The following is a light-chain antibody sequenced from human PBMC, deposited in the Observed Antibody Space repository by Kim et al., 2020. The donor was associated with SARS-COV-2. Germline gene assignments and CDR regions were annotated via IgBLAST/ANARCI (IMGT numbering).Light chain of an antibody. CDR3: MQSMQPPPIT. Sequence: DIVLTQTPLLPSVTPGQPASMSCKSSQSLLHSDGETYLFWYLQRPGQPPQLLMYEVSNRFSGVPDRFSGSRSGTDFTLTISRVEAEDVGIYYCMQSMQPPPITFGQGTRLEIK. V-gene: IGKV2D-29*01. J-gene: IGKJ5*01. CDR1: QSLLHSDGETY. CDR2: EVS.